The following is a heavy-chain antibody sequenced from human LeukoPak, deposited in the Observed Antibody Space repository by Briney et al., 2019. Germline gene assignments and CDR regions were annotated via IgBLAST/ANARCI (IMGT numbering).Heavy chain of an antibody. V-gene: IGHV3-21*01. J-gene: IGHJ5*02. CDR3: ARDHGYDRFDP. CDR2: ISSSSSYI. CDR1: GFTVSSNY. D-gene: IGHD3-9*01. Sequence: GGSLRLSCAASGFTVSSNYMSWVRQAPGKGLEWVSSISSSSSYIYYADSVKGRFTISRDNAKNSLYLQMNSLRAEDTAVYYCARDHGYDRFDPWGQGTLVTVSS.